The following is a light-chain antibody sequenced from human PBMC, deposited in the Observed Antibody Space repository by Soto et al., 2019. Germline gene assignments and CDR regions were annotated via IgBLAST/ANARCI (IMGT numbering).Light chain of an antibody. CDR1: QSVSSY. V-gene: IGKV3-11*01. J-gene: IGKJ2*01. Sequence: IVLTQSPATLSLSPGERATLSCRASQSVSSYLAWYQQKTGQGPRLLIFATTTRATGIPARFSGSGSGTDFTLTISSLEPADFAVYYCQQRTHWPPYTFGQGTRLEIK. CDR3: QQRTHWPPYT. CDR2: ATT.